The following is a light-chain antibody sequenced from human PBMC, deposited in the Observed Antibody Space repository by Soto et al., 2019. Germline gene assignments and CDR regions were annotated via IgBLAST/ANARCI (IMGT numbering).Light chain of an antibody. Sequence: DIQMTQSPSSLSASVGDRVTIACRASQSISTYLNWYQQKPGKAPEVLIYAVSSLQRGVPSRFSGSGSGTDFTLTISSLQPEDFAAYYCQHSDSLPYTFGQGTKLEIK. CDR3: QHSDSLPYT. J-gene: IGKJ2*01. CDR2: AVS. V-gene: IGKV1-39*01. CDR1: QSISTY.